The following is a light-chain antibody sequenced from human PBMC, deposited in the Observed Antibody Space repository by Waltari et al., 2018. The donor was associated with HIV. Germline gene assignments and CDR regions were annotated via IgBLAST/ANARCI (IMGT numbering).Light chain of an antibody. CDR1: SGSVSTSYY. CDR3: VLYMGSGIRV. V-gene: IGLV8-61*01. Sequence: QTVVTQEPSFSVSPGGTVTLTCGLSSGSVSTSYYPSWYQQTPGQAPRTLIYSTNTRSSGVPDRCSGSILGNKAALTITGAQADDESDYDCVLYMGSGIRVFGGGTKLTVL. CDR2: STN. J-gene: IGLJ3*02.